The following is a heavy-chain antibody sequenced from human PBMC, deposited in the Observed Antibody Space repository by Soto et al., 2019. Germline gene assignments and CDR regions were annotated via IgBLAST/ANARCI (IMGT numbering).Heavy chain of an antibody. V-gene: IGHV1-24*01. D-gene: IGHD4-17*01. CDR1: GYTLNEVA. J-gene: IGHJ5*02. Sequence: QVQLVQSGAEVKKPGASVKVSCKVSGYTLNEVAMHWVRQAPGIGLEWLGGFDPDEAETIYAQHFQGRVTMTEDTSTDTVYMELSSLRSEDTALYFCTTYDGDYNFEHLGQGTLVTVSS. CDR3: TTYDGDYNFEH. CDR2: FDPDEAET.